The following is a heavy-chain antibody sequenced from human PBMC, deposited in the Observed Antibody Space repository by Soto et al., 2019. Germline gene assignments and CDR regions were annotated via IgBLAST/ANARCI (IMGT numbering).Heavy chain of an antibody. CDR1: GFTFSSYG. Sequence: GGSLRLSCAASGFTFSSYGMHWVRQAPGKGLEWVAVISYDGSNKYYADSVKGRFTISRDNSKNTLYLQMNSLRAEDTAVYYCAKSFKYGDYLGGYFDYWGQGTLVTVSS. V-gene: IGHV3-30*18. CDR3: AKSFKYGDYLGGYFDY. CDR2: ISYDGSNK. D-gene: IGHD4-17*01. J-gene: IGHJ4*02.